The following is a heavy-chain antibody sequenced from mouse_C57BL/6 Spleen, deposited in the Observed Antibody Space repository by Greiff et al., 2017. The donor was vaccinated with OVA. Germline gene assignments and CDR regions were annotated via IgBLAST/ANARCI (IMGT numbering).Heavy chain of an antibody. CDR3: AREDYYGSPFAY. CDR1: GFTFSSYA. D-gene: IGHD1-1*01. CDR2: ISDGGSYT. J-gene: IGHJ3*01. Sequence: EVQRVESGGGLVKPGGSLKLSCAASGFTFSSYAMSWVRQTPEKRLEWVATISDGGSYTYYPDNVKGRFTISRDNAKNNLYLQMSHLKSEDTAMYYCAREDYYGSPFAYWGQGTLVTVSA. V-gene: IGHV5-4*01.